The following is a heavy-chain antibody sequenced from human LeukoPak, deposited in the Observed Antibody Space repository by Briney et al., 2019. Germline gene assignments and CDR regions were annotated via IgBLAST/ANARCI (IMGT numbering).Heavy chain of an antibody. CDR3: ASPLVESSGNVHFGL. Sequence: GGSLRLSCAASGFNVSSRYMSWVRQAPGKGLEWVANIKPDGSWKSYVDSVKGRFIISRDNAKKSLYMEMNSLRAEDTAVYYCASPLVESSGNVHFGLWGRGTLVTVSS. D-gene: IGHD4-23*01. CDR1: GFNVSSRY. CDR2: IKPDGSWK. V-gene: IGHV3-7*05. J-gene: IGHJ2*01.